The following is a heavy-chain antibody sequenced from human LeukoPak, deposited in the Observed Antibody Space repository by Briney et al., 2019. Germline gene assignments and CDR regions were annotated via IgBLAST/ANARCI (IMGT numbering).Heavy chain of an antibody. Sequence: GESLKISCKGSGYRFTSYWISWVRQMPGKGLEWMGRIDPSDSYTNYSPSFQGHVTISADKSISTAYLQWSSLKASDTAMYYCARLFSYDFWSGYYTGIWFDPWGQGTLVTVSS. CDR1: GYRFTSYW. CDR2: IDPSDSYT. J-gene: IGHJ5*02. V-gene: IGHV5-10-1*01. CDR3: ARLFSYDFWSGYYTGIWFDP. D-gene: IGHD3-3*01.